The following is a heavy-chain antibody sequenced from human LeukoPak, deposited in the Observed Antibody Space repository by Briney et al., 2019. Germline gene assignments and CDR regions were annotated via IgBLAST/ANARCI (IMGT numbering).Heavy chain of an antibody. D-gene: IGHD3-22*01. CDR1: GYTFTSYY. Sequence: ASVKVSCKASGYTFTSYYMHWVRQAPGQGLEWMGIINPSGGSTSYAQNFQGRVTMTRDTSTSTVNMELSSLRSEDTAVYYCARDEARYSSGYYPNWFDPWGQGTLVTVSS. J-gene: IGHJ5*02. V-gene: IGHV1-46*01. CDR3: ARDEARYSSGYYPNWFDP. CDR2: INPSGGST.